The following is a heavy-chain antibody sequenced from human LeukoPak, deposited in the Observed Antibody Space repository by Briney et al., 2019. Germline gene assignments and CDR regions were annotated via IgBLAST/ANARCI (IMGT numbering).Heavy chain of an antibody. V-gene: IGHV3-48*03. CDR3: ARGSRVFPRGVGYMDV. CDR2: ISSSGSTQ. CDR1: GFTFSSYE. J-gene: IGHJ6*03. Sequence: GGSLRLSCAASGFTFSSYEMNWVRQAPGKGLERVSYISSSGSTQYYADSVKGRFTISRDNAKNSLYLQMNSLRVEDTAVYYCARGSRVFPRGVGYMDVWGKGTTVIISS. D-gene: IGHD1-26*01.